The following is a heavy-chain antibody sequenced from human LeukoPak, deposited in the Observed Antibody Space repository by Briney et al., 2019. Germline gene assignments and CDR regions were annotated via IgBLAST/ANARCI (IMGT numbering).Heavy chain of an antibody. Sequence: GGSLRLSCTASRFTFGDYTVVWFRQAPGKGLEWVSFIRGKYYGGATEYAAPVEGRFTISRDDSISVAYLQMNSLKTEDTGVYYCTRVPVRTVTVVVLPRGHDAFDIWGRGTMVTVSS. CDR3: TRVPVRTVTVVVLPRGHDAFDI. J-gene: IGHJ3*02. D-gene: IGHD2/OR15-2a*01. CDR1: RFTFGDYT. CDR2: IRGKYYGGAT. V-gene: IGHV3-49*03.